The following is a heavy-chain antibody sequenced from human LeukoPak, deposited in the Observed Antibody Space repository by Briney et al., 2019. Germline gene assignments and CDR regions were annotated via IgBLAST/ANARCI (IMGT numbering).Heavy chain of an antibody. CDR3: AKRGYCSGGSCRPASAPFDY. CDR2: ISGSGGST. J-gene: IGHJ4*02. Sequence: GGSLRLSCAASGFTFSSYAMSWVRQAPGKGLEWVSAISGSGGSTYYADSVKGRFTISRDNPKNTLYLQMNSLRAEDTAVYYCAKRGYCSGGSCRPASAPFDYWGQGTLVTVSS. D-gene: IGHD2-15*01. CDR1: GFTFSSYA. V-gene: IGHV3-23*01.